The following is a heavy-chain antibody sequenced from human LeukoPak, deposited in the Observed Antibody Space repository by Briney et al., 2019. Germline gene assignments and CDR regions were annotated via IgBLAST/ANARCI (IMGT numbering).Heavy chain of an antibody. CDR2: IYYGGTT. CDR3: ARGVYIAAAQYGY. V-gene: IGHV4-59*01. D-gene: IGHD6-13*01. J-gene: IGHJ4*02. CDR1: GGSISSYY. Sequence: SETLSLTCTVSGGSISSYYWSWIRQPPGKGLEWIGYIYYGGTTNYNPSLKSRVTISVDTSKNQFSLKLSSVTAADTAVYYCARGVYIAAAQYGYWGQGTLVSVSS.